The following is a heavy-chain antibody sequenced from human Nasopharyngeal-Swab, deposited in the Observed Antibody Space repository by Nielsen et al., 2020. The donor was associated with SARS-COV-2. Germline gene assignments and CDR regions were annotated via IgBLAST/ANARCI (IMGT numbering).Heavy chain of an antibody. Sequence: GESLKISCAASGFSFSTFLMHLVRQVPGEGLVWVSRINTDGRRTNYAESVKGRFTISRDNVKNMLYLQMNNLRPEDTAVYYCARDLGGFGGYWGQGTLATVSS. CDR2: INTDGRRT. D-gene: IGHD4-23*01. J-gene: IGHJ4*02. CDR3: ARDLGGFGGY. V-gene: IGHV3-74*01. CDR1: GFSFSTFL.